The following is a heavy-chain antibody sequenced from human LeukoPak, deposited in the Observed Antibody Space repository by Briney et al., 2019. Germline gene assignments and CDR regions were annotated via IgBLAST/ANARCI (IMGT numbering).Heavy chain of an antibody. V-gene: IGHV3-48*01. CDR3: ARDPRFCTDGVCPDLG. J-gene: IGHJ4*02. CDR2: ISSGSVTI. Sequence: GGSLRLSCAASGFTFSSYNMNWVRQAPGKGLEWISYISSGSVTIYYADSVKGRFTISRDNARNSLYLQMNSLRAEDSAVYYCARDPRFCTDGVCPDLGWGQGTLVTVSS. D-gene: IGHD2-8*01. CDR1: GFTFSSYN.